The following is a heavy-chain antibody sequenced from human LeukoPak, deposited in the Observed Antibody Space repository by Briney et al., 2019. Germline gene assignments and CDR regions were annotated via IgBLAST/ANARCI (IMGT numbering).Heavy chain of an antibody. Sequence: GGSLRLSCAPSGFTFSSYAMSWVRQAPGKGLEWVSAISGSGGSTYYADSVKGRFTISRDNSKNTLYLQMNSLRVEDTALYYCAKGTTDFDYWGQGTRVIVSS. D-gene: IGHD1-1*01. J-gene: IGHJ4*02. V-gene: IGHV3-23*01. CDR2: ISGSGGST. CDR3: AKGTTDFDY. CDR1: GFTFSSYA.